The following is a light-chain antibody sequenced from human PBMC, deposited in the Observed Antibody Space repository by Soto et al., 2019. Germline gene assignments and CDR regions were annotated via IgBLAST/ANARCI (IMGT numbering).Light chain of an antibody. J-gene: IGKJ1*01. CDR2: DAS. Sequence: EIVLTQSPATLSLSPGERVTLSCRASQSVSSYLAWYQQKPGQAPRLLIYDASNRATGIPARFSGSGSGTDFTLTISSLEPEDFAVYYCQQRSNWPSWTFGQGTKVEIK. CDR1: QSVSSY. CDR3: QQRSNWPSWT. V-gene: IGKV3-11*01.